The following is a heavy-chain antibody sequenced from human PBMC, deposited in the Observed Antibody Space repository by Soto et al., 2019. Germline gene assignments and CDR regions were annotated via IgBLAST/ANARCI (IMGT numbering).Heavy chain of an antibody. J-gene: IGHJ4*02. CDR3: ARGHQGYSSGWYGSALWY. V-gene: IGHV1-46*01. CDR2: INPSGGST. D-gene: IGHD6-19*01. Sequence: QVQLVQSGAEVKKPGASVKVSCKASGYTFTSYYMHWVRQAPGQGLEWMGIINPSGGSTSYAQKFQGRVTITRDASTSTVYMGLSGLRSEDTAVYYCARGHQGYSSGWYGSALWYWGQGTLVTVSS. CDR1: GYTFTSYY.